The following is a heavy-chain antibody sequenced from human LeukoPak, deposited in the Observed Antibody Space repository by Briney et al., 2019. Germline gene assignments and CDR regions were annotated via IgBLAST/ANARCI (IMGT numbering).Heavy chain of an antibody. CDR3: ARDGREAALDY. V-gene: IGHV3-48*01. CDR1: GFTFRTYS. Sequence: PGGSLRLSCAASGFTFRTYSMNWVRQAPGKGLEWISYIRNSGSVIYYADSVKGRFTISRDNSKNTLYLQMNSLRAEDTAVYYCARDGREAALDYWGQGTLVTVSS. J-gene: IGHJ4*02. CDR2: IRNSGSVI. D-gene: IGHD1-26*01.